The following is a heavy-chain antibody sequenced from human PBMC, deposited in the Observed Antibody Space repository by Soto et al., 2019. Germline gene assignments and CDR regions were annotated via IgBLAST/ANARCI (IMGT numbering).Heavy chain of an antibody. V-gene: IGHV3-23*01. CDR1: GFTFTSYA. CDR3: AKQDLDTALGPDAFDI. Sequence: GGSLRLSCAASGFTFTSYAMSWVRQAPGKGLEWVSVISGSGGSTYYADSVKGRFTISRDNSKNTLYLQMNSLRAEDTAVYYCAKQDLDTALGPDAFDIWGQGTMVTGSS. J-gene: IGHJ3*02. D-gene: IGHD5-18*01. CDR2: ISGSGGST.